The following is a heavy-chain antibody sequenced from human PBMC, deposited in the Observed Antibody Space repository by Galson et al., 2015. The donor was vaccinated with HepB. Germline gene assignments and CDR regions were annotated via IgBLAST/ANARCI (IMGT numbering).Heavy chain of an antibody. J-gene: IGHJ3*02. CDR2: IRNKAYGGTT. Sequence: SLRLSCAASGFNFGGYPMSWFRQAPGKGLEWVGFIRNKAYGGTTEYAASVKGRFTISRDDSKSIAYLQMSRLKTEDTAVYYCTRGPTVVPVTDAFDIWGQGTMVTVSS. CDR3: TRGPTVVPVTDAFDI. D-gene: IGHD4-23*01. V-gene: IGHV3-49*03. CDR1: GFNFGGYP.